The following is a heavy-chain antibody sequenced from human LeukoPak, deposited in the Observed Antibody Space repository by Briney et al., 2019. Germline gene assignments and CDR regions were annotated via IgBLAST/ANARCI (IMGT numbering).Heavy chain of an antibody. D-gene: IGHD3-10*01. J-gene: IGHJ4*02. CDR2: IKQDGSEK. V-gene: IGHV3-7*01. CDR1: GFTFSSYW. CDR3: ARERLLWFGELLD. Sequence: GGSLRLSCAASGFTFSSYWMSWVRQAPGKGLEWVANIKQDGSEKYYVDSVKGRFTISRDNAKNSLYLQMNSLRAEDTAVYYCARERLLWFGELLDWGQGTLVTVSS.